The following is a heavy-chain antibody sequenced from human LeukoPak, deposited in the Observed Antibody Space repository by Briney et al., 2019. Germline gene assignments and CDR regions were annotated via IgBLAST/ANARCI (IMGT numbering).Heavy chain of an antibody. CDR3: TRESDHSNYPGTFDH. V-gene: IGHV3-7*01. CDR1: GFTFSTYW. Sequence: PGGSLRLSCAASGFTFSTYWMSWVRQAPGKGLEWVANIKHDGSEKYYVDCVKGRFTISRDNAKNSLYLQMNSLRAEDTAVYYCTRESDHSNYPGTFDHWGQGTRVTVSS. J-gene: IGHJ4*02. CDR2: IKHDGSEK. D-gene: IGHD4-11*01.